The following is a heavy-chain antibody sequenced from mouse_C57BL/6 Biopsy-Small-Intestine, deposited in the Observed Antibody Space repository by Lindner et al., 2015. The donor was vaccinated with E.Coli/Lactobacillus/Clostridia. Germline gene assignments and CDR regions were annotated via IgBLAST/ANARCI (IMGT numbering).Heavy chain of an antibody. CDR2: INPNYGTT. D-gene: IGHD2-3*01. CDR3: AREGYYGFAY. CDR1: GYTFTDYY. Sequence: VQLQESGPELVKPGASVKMSCKASGYTFTDYYVHWVKQSNGESLEWIGIINPNYGTTNYNQKFKGKATLTVDQSSSTAYMQLNSLTSEDSAVYYCAREGYYGFAYWGQGTLVTVSA. J-gene: IGHJ3*01. V-gene: IGHV1-39*01.